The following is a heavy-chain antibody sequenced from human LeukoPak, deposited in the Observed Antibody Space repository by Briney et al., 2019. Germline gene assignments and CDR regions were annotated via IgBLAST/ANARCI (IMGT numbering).Heavy chain of an antibody. J-gene: IGHJ4*02. Sequence: PSETLSLTCTVSGGSISSGSYYWSRIRQPAGKGREWIGRIYTSGSTNYNPSLKSRGTISVDTSKNQFSLKLSSVTAADTAVYYCARDTSDYSGSYFDYWGQGTLVTVSS. D-gene: IGHD1-26*01. V-gene: IGHV4-61*02. CDR2: IYTSGST. CDR3: ARDTSDYSGSYFDY. CDR1: GGSISSGSYY.